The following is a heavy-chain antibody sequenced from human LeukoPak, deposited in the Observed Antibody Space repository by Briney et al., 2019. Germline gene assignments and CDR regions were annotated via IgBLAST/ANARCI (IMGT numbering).Heavy chain of an antibody. D-gene: IGHD3-10*01. J-gene: IGHJ5*02. CDR2: IYISGRT. Sequence: SETLSLTCTVSGGSISSYYWSWIRQPAGKGLEWIGRIYISGRTNYNPSLKSRVTMSVDTSKNQFSLKLSSVTAADTAVYYCARDTYGSGSSTFDPWGQGTLVTVSS. CDR1: GGSISSYY. V-gene: IGHV4-4*07. CDR3: ARDTYGSGSSTFDP.